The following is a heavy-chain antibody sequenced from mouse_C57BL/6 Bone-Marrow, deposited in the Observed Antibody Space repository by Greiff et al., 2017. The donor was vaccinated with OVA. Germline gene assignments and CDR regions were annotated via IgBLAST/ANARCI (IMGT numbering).Heavy chain of an antibody. CDR3: AREQFYYSNFYWYFDV. CDR1: GYSITSGYY. J-gene: IGHJ1*03. CDR2: ISYDGSN. Sequence: EVQLQQSGPGLVKPSQSLSLTCSVTGYSITSGYYWNWIRQFPGNKLEWMGYISYDGSNNYNPSLKNRISITRDTSKNQFFLKLNSVTTEDTATYYCAREQFYYSNFYWYFDVWGTGTTVTVSS. D-gene: IGHD2-5*01. V-gene: IGHV3-6*01.